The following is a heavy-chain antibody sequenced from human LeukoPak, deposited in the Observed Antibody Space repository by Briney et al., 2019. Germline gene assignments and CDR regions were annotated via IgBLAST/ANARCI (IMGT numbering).Heavy chain of an antibody. CDR2: IYYSGIT. D-gene: IGHD2-2*01. V-gene: IGHV4-39*01. J-gene: IGHJ4*02. Sequence: PETLSLTCTVSGGSISSSSYYWGWIRQPPGKGLEWIGSIYYSGITYYNPSLKSRVTISVDTSSNQFSLKLSSVTAADTAMYYCARLLIYCSSTNCHFDYWGQGTLVTVSS. CDR3: ARLLIYCSSTNCHFDY. CDR1: GGSISSSSYY.